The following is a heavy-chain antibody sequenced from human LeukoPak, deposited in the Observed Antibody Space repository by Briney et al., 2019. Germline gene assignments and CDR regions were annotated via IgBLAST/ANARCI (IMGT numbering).Heavy chain of an antibody. V-gene: IGHV3-74*01. CDR3: ASLMLLTASDY. D-gene: IGHD2-21*02. CDR1: GFTFSSYW. Sequence: GGSLRLSCAASGFTFSSYWMHWVRQAPGKGLVWVSRINSDGSSTSYADSVKGRFTISRDNAKNTLYLQMNSLRAEDTAAYYCASLMLLTASDYWGQGTLVTVSS. J-gene: IGHJ4*02. CDR2: INSDGSST.